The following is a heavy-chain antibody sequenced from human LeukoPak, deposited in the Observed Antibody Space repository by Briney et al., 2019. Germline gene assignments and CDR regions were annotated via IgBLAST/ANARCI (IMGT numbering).Heavy chain of an antibody. CDR2: ISSSSSYI. J-gene: IGHJ4*02. CDR3: AREWAAAGTRKFDY. Sequence: PGGSLRLSCAASGFAFSSYSMNWVRQAPGKGLEWVSSISSSSSYIYYADSVKGRFTISRDNAKNSLYLQMNSLRAEDTAVYYCAREWAAAGTRKFDYWGQGTLVTVSS. CDR1: GFAFSSYS. D-gene: IGHD6-13*01. V-gene: IGHV3-21*01.